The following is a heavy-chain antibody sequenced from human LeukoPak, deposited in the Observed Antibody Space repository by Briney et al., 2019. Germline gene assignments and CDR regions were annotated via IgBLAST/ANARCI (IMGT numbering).Heavy chain of an antibody. Sequence: ASVKVSCKASGYTFTGYYMHWVRQAPGQGLEWMGWINPNSGGTNYAQKFQGWVTMTRDTSISTAYMELSRLRSEDTAVYYCATDPEGGVAVPIGYWGQGTLVTVSS. V-gene: IGHV1-2*04. CDR2: INPNSGGT. CDR3: ATDPEGGVAVPIGY. J-gene: IGHJ4*02. CDR1: GYTFTGYY. D-gene: IGHD3-16*01.